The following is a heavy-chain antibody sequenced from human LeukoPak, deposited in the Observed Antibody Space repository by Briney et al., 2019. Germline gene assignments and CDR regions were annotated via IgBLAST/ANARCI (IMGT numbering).Heavy chain of an antibody. Sequence: SETLSLTCTVSGGSISSYYWSWIRQPPGKGLEWIGYIYYSGSTNYNPSLKSRVTISVGTSKNQFSLKLSSVTAADTAVYYCARARDYGDPIDYWGQGTLVTVSS. D-gene: IGHD4-17*01. V-gene: IGHV4-59*12. J-gene: IGHJ4*02. CDR3: ARARDYGDPIDY. CDR1: GGSISSYY. CDR2: IYYSGST.